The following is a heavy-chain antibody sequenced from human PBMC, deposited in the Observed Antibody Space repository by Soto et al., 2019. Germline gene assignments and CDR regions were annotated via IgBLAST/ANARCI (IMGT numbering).Heavy chain of an antibody. D-gene: IGHD4-17*01. CDR1: GFSLTTSGVG. J-gene: IGHJ5*02. Sequence: HITLKESGPTLVKPTHTLTLTCNFSGFSLTTSGVGVCWIRQPPGQALEWLALIYRDDDKRYSPSLKNRHTITKDTTKNQVVLTMTNMDPADTATYFCAHRTTTVTWWFDPWGQGTLATVSS. CDR3: AHRTTTVTWWFDP. V-gene: IGHV2-5*02. CDR2: IYRDDDK.